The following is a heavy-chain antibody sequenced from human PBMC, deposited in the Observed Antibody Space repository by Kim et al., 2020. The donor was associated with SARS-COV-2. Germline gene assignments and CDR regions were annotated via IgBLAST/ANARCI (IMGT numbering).Heavy chain of an antibody. V-gene: IGHV1-58*01. CDR2: IVVGSGKT. D-gene: IGHD4-4*01. J-gene: IGHJ4*02. Sequence: SVKVSCKTSGFTFSNSAVQWVRQARGQRLEWIGWIVVGSGKTKYTEKFQERVTIDRDMATSTAYMELRSLRSEDTAVYYCAAGTTEGKFEYWGQGTLVTVSS. CDR3: AAGTTEGKFEY. CDR1: GFTFSNSA.